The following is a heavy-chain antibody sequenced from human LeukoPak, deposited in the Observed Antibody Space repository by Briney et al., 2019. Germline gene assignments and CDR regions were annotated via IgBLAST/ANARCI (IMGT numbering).Heavy chain of an antibody. J-gene: IGHJ6*03. V-gene: IGHV3-74*01. Sequence: PGGSLRLSCAASGFTFSSYWMHWVRQAPGKGLVWVSRINSDGSSTSYADSVKGRFTISRDNAKNTLYLQMNSLRAEDTAVYYCARALAHGSGSRYYYYYMDVWGKGTTVTISS. CDR1: GFTFSSYW. D-gene: IGHD3-10*01. CDR2: INSDGSST. CDR3: ARALAHGSGSRYYYYYMDV.